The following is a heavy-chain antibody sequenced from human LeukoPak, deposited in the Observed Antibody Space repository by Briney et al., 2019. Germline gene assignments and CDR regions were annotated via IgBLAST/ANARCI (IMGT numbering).Heavy chain of an antibody. V-gene: IGHV3-66*01. J-gene: IGHJ4*02. Sequence: PGGSLRLSCAASGLTVRSSYLSWVRQAPGKGLEWVSVIYSGGSTYYADTVKGRFTISRDNSKNTLYLQMNSLRAEDTAVYYCARDASSGWSHDCWGQGTLVTVSS. CDR2: IYSGGST. CDR3: ARDASSGWSHDC. D-gene: IGHD6-13*01. CDR1: GLTVRSSY.